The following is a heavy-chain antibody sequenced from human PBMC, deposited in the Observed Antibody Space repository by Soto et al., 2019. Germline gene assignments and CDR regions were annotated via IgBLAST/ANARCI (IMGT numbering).Heavy chain of an antibody. D-gene: IGHD2-8*02. CDR3: ARGRGLWYNWFHP. CDR1: GGSISSGGYY. Sequence: PSEALSLTCTVSGGSISSGGYYGSWIRQHPGKGLEWIGYIYYSGSTYYNPSLKSRVTISVDTSKNQFSLKLSSVTAADTAVYYCARGRGLWYNWFHPWRPGTPVTVSS. J-gene: IGHJ5*02. V-gene: IGHV4-31*03. CDR2: IYYSGST.